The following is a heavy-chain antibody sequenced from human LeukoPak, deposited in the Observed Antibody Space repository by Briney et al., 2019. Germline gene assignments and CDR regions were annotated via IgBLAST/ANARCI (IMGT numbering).Heavy chain of an antibody. V-gene: IGHV4-59*08. CDR1: GGSISTYY. CDR2: IYNSGNT. J-gene: IGHJ3*01. Sequence: PSETLSLTCTVSGGSISTYYCSWIRQPPGKGLEWIGYIYNSGNTNYNPSLKSRVTISIDTSRNQVYLRLSSVTAADTAAYYCARQGSGGRCFDLGSQGTMVTVSS. D-gene: IGHD1-26*01. CDR3: ARQGSGGRCFDL.